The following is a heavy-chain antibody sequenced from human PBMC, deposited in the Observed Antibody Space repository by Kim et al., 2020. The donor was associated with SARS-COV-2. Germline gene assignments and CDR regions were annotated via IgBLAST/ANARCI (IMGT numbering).Heavy chain of an antibody. CDR3: TNGGNFDH. Sequence: GSNDAYAVSVKCRFTLSRDNSKNTLYLHMNSLSPEDTAVYYCTNGGNFDHWGQGTLVTVSS. J-gene: IGHJ4*02. CDR2: GSND. D-gene: IGHD3-16*01. V-gene: IGHV3-30*01.